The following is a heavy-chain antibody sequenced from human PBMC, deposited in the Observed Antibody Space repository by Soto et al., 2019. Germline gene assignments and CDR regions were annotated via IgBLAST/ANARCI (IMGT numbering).Heavy chain of an antibody. J-gene: IGHJ4*02. Sequence: SETLSLTCTVSGGSINSYCWSWIRQPPGKGLEWIAYILDSGNANYNPSLKSRVTISVDTSKNQFSLKLTSVTAADTAVYYCARHRRTTVAKFYFDNWGQGALVTVSS. D-gene: IGHD4-4*01. CDR2: ILDSGNA. CDR1: GGSINSYC. CDR3: ARHRRTTVAKFYFDN. V-gene: IGHV4-59*08.